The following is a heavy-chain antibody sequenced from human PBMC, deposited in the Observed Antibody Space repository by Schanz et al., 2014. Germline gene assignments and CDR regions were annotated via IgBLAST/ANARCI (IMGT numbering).Heavy chain of an antibody. D-gene: IGHD2-2*02. CDR3: ARDRGRVAVPAAIVY. J-gene: IGHJ4*02. Sequence: QVQLVQSGAEVKKPGSSVKVSCKASGGTLQSYTFSWVRQAPGQGLEWMGRFVPRLRVALYAQNFRGRVTITADSSTNTAYLEVSSLRFEDTAMYYCARDRGRVAVPAAIVYWGQGTLLTVSS. V-gene: IGHV1-69*04. CDR1: GGTLQSYT. CDR2: FVPRLRVA.